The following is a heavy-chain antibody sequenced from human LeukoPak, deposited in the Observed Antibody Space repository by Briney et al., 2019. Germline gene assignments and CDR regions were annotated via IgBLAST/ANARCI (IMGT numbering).Heavy chain of an antibody. CDR3: ARTASSSWYAELDY. CDR2: IYYSGST. CDR1: GASISSYY. V-gene: IGHV4-59*01. Sequence: SETLSLTCNVSGASISSYYWCWIRQPPGKGLEWIGYIYYSGSTNYNPSLKSRVTISVDTSKNQFSLKLTSVTAADTAVYYCARTASSSWYAELDYWGQGTLVTVSS. D-gene: IGHD6-13*01. J-gene: IGHJ4*02.